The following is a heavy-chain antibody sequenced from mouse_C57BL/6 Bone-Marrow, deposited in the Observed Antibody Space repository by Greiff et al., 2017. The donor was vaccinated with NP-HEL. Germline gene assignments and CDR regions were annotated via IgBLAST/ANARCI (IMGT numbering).Heavy chain of an antibody. D-gene: IGHD1-1*01. CDR3: ARRDGSSLWYFDV. CDR1: GYTFTDYY. J-gene: IGHJ1*03. Sequence: EVQVVESGPVLVKPGASVKMSCKASGYTFTDYYMNWVKQSHGKSLEWIGVINPYNGGTSYNQKFKGKATLTVDKSSSTAYMELNSLTSEDSAVYYCARRDGSSLWYFDVWGTGTTVTVSS. CDR2: INPYNGGT. V-gene: IGHV1-19*01.